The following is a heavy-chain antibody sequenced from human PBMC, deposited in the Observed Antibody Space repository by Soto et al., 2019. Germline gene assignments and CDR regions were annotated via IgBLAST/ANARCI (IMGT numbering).Heavy chain of an antibody. CDR3: ARTYSVGATTDY. V-gene: IGHV3-30-3*01. D-gene: IGHD1-26*01. CDR1: GFTFSSYA. Sequence: QVQLVESGGGVVQPGRSLRLSCAASGFTFSSYAMHWVRQAPGKGLEWVAVISYDGSNKYYADSVKGRFTISRDNSKNTLYLQMNSLRAEDTAGYYCARTYSVGATTDYWGQGTLVTVSS. J-gene: IGHJ4*02. CDR2: ISYDGSNK.